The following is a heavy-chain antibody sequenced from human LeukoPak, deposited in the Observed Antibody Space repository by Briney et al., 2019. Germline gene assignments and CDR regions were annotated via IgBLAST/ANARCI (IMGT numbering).Heavy chain of an antibody. D-gene: IGHD2-2*01. CDR2: INPGTGGT. V-gene: IGHV1-2*02. Sequence: ASVKVSCKASGYTFTDYTVQWLRQAPGQILEWMGYINPGTGGTRYAQNFQGRVTMTTDTSTTTASMELTNPRADDTALYYCARSRAFDNWGQGTLVTVSS. J-gene: IGHJ4*02. CDR3: ARSRAFDN. CDR1: GYTFTDYT.